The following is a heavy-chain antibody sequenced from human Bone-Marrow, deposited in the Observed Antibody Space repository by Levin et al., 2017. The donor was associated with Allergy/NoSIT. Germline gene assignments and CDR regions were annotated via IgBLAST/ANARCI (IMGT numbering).Heavy chain of an antibody. CDR2: IYNSGST. D-gene: IGHD2-15*01. V-gene: IGHV4-59*01. J-gene: IGHJ4*02. CDR1: GGSISSYY. CDR3: AKAGPYCSGGSCSSGMFGY. Sequence: PSETLSLTCTVSGGSISSYYWSWIRQPPGKGLEWIGYIYNSGSTNYSPSLKSRVTISVDTSKNQFSLKLSSVSAADTAVYYCAKAGPYCSGGSCSSGMFGYGGQGTLVTVS.